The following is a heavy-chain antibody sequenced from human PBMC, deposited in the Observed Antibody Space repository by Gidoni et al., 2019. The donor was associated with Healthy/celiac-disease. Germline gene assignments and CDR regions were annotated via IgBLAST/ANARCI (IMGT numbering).Heavy chain of an antibody. D-gene: IGHD5-18*01. CDR1: GYTFTSYD. V-gene: IGHV1-8*01. CDR2: MNPNSGNI. Sequence: QVQLVQSGAEVKKPGPSVKVSCKAAGYTFTSYDLNWVRQATGKGLEWMGWMNPNSGNIGYAQKFQGRVTMTRNTSISTAYMELSSLRSEDTAVYYCARGLGYSYGVNAFDIWGQGTMVTVSS. J-gene: IGHJ3*02. CDR3: ARGLGYSYGVNAFDI.